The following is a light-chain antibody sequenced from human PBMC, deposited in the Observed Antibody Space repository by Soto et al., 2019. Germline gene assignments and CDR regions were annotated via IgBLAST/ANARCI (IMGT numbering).Light chain of an antibody. J-gene: IGKJ1*01. CDR3: QQYDDSMT. CDR1: QSISGTY. Sequence: VLTQSPGTLSLTSGERATLSCRASQSISGTYLAWYQQKPGQAPRLLIYGASSRATGIPDRFSGSGSGTDFTLTISRLEPEDFAVYHCQQYDDSMTFGQGTKVDIK. CDR2: GAS. V-gene: IGKV3-20*01.